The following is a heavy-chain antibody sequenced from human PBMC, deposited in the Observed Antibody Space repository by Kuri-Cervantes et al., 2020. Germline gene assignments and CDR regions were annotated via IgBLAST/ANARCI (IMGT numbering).Heavy chain of an antibody. CDR2: ISAYNGNT. D-gene: IGHD6-6*01. V-gene: IGHV1-18*01. CDR1: GYTFTSYG. J-gene: IGHJ5*02. CDR3: ARGRPLLYGSSPGHNWFDP. Sequence: ASVKVSCKASGYTFTSYGISWVRQAPGQGLEWMGWISAYNGNTNYAQKLQGRVTMARDTSTSTVYMELSSLRSEDTAVYYCARGRPLLYGSSPGHNWFDPWGQGTLVTVSS.